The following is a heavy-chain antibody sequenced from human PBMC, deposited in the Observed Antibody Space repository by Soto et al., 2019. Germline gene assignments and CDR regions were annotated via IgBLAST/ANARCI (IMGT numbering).Heavy chain of an antibody. Sequence: ASVKVSCKASGYTFTSYAMHWVRQAPGQRLEWMGWINAGNGNTKYSQKFQGRVTITRDTSASTAYMELSSLRSEDTAVYYCARDVVGSNYVLEPKYYYYGMDVWGQGTKVTVSS. CDR3: ARDVVGSNYVLEPKYYYYGMDV. J-gene: IGHJ6*02. CDR1: GYTFTSYA. V-gene: IGHV1-3*01. D-gene: IGHD4-4*01. CDR2: INAGNGNT.